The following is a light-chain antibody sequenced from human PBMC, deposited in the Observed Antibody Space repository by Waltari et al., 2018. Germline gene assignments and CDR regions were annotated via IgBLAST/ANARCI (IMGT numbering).Light chain of an antibody. J-gene: IGLJ1*01. CDR2: DDT. CDR3: QVWDTDTDHYV. CDR1: KIGSKG. Sequence: SYVLTQPPSVSVAPGQTARITCGGNKIGSKGVQWYQQKAGQAPILVVYDDTGRPSGIPERVSGSNAGNTATLTSSKGEAGDEADYFCQVWDTDTDHYVFGPGTTVTVL. V-gene: IGLV3-21*02.